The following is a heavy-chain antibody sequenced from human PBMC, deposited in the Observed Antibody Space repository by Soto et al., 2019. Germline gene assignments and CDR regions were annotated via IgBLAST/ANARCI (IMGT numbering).Heavy chain of an antibody. Sequence: GASVKVSCKASGYTFTSYDINWVRQATGQGLEWMGWMNPNSGNTGYAQKFQGRVTMTRNTSISTAYMELSSLGSEDTAVYYCAIAAAGTKAFDIWGQGTMVTVSS. CDR1: GYTFTSYD. CDR3: AIAAAGTKAFDI. V-gene: IGHV1-8*01. CDR2: MNPNSGNT. D-gene: IGHD6-13*01. J-gene: IGHJ3*02.